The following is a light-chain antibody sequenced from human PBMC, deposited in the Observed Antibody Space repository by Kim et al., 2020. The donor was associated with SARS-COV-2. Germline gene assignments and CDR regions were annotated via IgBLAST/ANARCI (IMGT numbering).Light chain of an antibody. CDR1: KLGDKY. V-gene: IGLV3-1*01. CDR3: QAWDSSTVV. CDR2: QDS. Sequence: GSPGQTASITCSGDKLGDKYACWYQQKPGQAPVLVIYQDSKRPSGIPERFSGSNSGNTATLTISGTQAMDEADYYCQAWDSSTVVFGGGTQLTVL. J-gene: IGLJ2*01.